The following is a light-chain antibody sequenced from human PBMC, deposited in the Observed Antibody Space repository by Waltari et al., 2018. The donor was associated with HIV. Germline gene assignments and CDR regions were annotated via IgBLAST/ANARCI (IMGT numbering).Light chain of an antibody. CDR1: QSVSSSY. CDR2: DAS. J-gene: IGKJ1*01. CDR3: QQYNDFSA. V-gene: IGKV3D-20*01. Sequence: EIVLTQSPATLSLSPGERATLSCGASQSVSSSYLAWYQQKPGLAPRLLIYDASTRATGIPDRFSGSGSGTDFSLTINSLQPDDFGTYYCQQYNDFSAFGQGTKVEVK.